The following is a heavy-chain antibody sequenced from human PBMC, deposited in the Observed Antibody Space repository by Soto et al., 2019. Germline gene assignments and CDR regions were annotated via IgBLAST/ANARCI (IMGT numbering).Heavy chain of an antibody. D-gene: IGHD3-16*01. CDR2: MNAKSGDT. V-gene: IGHV1-8*01. CDR1: GYTFSDFD. J-gene: IGHJ6*02. CDR3: ARGNPFNYAGFDV. Sequence: QAHLEQSGAELKRPGASVKVSCKAPGYTFSDFDINWLRQASGQGPEWMGWMNAKSGDTFFAQRFQGKFNMTWDTSLSTAYMEVGSLTSDDTAIYYCARGNPFNYAGFDVWGQGTTVAVSS.